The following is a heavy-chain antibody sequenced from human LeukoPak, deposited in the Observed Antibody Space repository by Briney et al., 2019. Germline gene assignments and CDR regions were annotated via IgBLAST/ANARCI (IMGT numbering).Heavy chain of an antibody. D-gene: IGHD5-18*01. Sequence: GGSLRLSCEASGFIVSSNHMTWVRQAPGKGLEWVSVIYSGGSTYYADSVKGRFTISRDNSKNTLYLQMNSLTAEDTAVYYCARGRGYSYGLFFDYWGQGTLVTVSS. J-gene: IGHJ4*02. V-gene: IGHV3-53*01. CDR3: ARGRGYSYGLFFDY. CDR2: IYSGGST. CDR1: GFIVSSNH.